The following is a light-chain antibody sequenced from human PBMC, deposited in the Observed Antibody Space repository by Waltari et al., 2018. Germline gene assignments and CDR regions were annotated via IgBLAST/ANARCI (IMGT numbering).Light chain of an antibody. J-gene: IGLJ3*02. CDR2: VNSDGSH. CDR3: QTWGTGTWV. Sequence: QVVLTPSPSASASLGASVNLTCTLSSGHRNYAVAWHQQQPEKGPRYLMKVNSDGSHNKGDGIPDRFSGSSSGAERYLTISSLQSEDEANYYCQTWGTGTWVFGGGTKVTVL. V-gene: IGLV4-69*01. CDR1: SGHRNYA.